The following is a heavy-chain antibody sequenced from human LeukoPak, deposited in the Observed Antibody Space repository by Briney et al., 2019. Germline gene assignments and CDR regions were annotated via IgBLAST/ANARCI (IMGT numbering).Heavy chain of an antibody. CDR3: ARVPLRFLEPFDY. CDR1: GGSFSGYY. V-gene: IGHV4-34*01. Sequence: PSETLSLTCAVYGGSFSGYYWSWIRQPPGKGLEWIGEINHSGSTNYNPSLKSRVTISVDTSKNQFSLKLSSVTAADTAVYYCARVPLRFLEPFDYWGQGILVTVSS. D-gene: IGHD3-3*01. CDR2: INHSGST. J-gene: IGHJ4*02.